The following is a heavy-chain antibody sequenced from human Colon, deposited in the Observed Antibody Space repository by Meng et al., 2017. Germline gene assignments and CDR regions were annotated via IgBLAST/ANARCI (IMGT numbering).Heavy chain of an antibody. V-gene: IGHV4-61*02. CDR3: ATYVWEYCDGGTCYSGWFDP. CDR1: GGSISSSIYY. Sequence: SETLSLTCTVSGGSISSSIYYWSWIRQPAGKGLEWIGRIYSSGRTNYNPSLKSRVTISVDTSKNQLSLKLNSVTAADTAVYYCATYVWEYCDGGTCYSGWFDPWGQGTLVTVSS. CDR2: IYSSGRT. D-gene: IGHD2-15*01. J-gene: IGHJ5*02.